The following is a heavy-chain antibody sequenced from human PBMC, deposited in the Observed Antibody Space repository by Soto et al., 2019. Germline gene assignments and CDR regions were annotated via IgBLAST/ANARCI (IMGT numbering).Heavy chain of an antibody. D-gene: IGHD6-13*01. CDR2: IGTAGDT. Sequence: GGSLRLSCAASGFTFSSYDMHWVRQATGKGLEWVSAIGTAGDTYYPGSVKGRFTISRENAKNSLHLQMNSLRAEDTAVYCCARDETGSAAAGNYYGMDVWGQGTTVTVSS. J-gene: IGHJ6*02. CDR1: GFTFSSYD. CDR3: ARDETGSAAAGNYYGMDV. V-gene: IGHV3-13*01.